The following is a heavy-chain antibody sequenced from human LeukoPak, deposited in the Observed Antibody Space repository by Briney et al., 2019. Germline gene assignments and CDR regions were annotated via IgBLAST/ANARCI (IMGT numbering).Heavy chain of an antibody. Sequence: SVKVSCKASGGTFSSYAISWVRQAPGQGLEWMGRIIPILGIANYAQKFQGRVTITADKSTSTAYMELSSLRSEDTAVYYCARDGALYSSSEPVDYWGQGTLVTVSS. CDR3: ARDGALYSSSEPVDY. CDR1: GGTFSSYA. V-gene: IGHV1-69*04. D-gene: IGHD6-6*01. CDR2: IIPILGIA. J-gene: IGHJ4*02.